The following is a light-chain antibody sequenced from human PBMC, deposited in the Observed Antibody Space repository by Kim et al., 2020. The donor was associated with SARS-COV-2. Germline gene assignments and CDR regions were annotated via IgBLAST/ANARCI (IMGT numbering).Light chain of an antibody. CDR2: GAS. Sequence: STGERATLSCRASQSVSSNLAWYQQKPGQARRLLIYGASSRATGIPVWFSGSGSETDFTLTISTLRSEDLAVYYCQQYNDWRALSFGPGTKVDI. V-gene: IGKV3-15*01. CDR3: QQYNDWRALS. J-gene: IGKJ3*01. CDR1: QSVSSN.